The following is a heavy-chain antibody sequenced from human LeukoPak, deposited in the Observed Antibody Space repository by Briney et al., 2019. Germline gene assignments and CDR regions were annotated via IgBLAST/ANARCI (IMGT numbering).Heavy chain of an antibody. D-gene: IGHD5-18*01. CDR1: GFTFDDYA. V-gene: IGHV3-9*01. CDR2: ISWNSGSI. J-gene: IGHJ4*02. CDR3: AKGLYSYGFDY. Sequence: GGSLRLSCAASGFTFDDYAMHWVRQAPGKGLEWVSGISWNSGSIGYADSVKGRFTISRDNAKNSLYLQMNSLRAEDTAVYYCAKGLYSYGFDYWGQGTLVTVSS.